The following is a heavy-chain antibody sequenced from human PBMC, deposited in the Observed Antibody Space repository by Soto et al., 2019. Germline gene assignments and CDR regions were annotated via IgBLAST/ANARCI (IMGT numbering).Heavy chain of an antibody. V-gene: IGHV1-18*01. J-gene: IGHJ6*03. CDR3: ARVAGTTVTVGTYYYYMDV. CDR1: GYTFTSYG. Sequence: GASVKVSCKASGYTFTSYGISWVRQAPGQGLEWMGWISAYNGNTNYAQKLQGRVTMTTDTSTSTAYMELRSLRSDDTAVYYCARVAGTTVTVGTYYYYMDVWGKGTTVTVSS. D-gene: IGHD4-4*01. CDR2: ISAYNGNT.